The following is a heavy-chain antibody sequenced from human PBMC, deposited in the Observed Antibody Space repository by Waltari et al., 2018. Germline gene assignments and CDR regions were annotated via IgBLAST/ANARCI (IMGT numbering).Heavy chain of an antibody. CDR3: ARSRYCTGGLCYPEYFQQ. D-gene: IGHD2-8*02. CDR1: GGSISSYF. V-gene: IGHV4-59*01. CDR2: IYYRESP. J-gene: IGHJ1*01. Sequence: QVQLQESGPGLVKPSETLSLTCIVSGGSISSYFWSWIRQSPGKGLDWIGNIYYRESPNHNPSLKSRVTISVDTSKNHFSLKMSSVTAADTAVYFCARSRYCTGGLCYPEYFQQWGQGTLVTVSS.